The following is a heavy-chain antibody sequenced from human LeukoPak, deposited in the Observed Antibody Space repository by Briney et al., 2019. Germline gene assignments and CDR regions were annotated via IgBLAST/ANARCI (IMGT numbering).Heavy chain of an antibody. J-gene: IGHJ3*02. V-gene: IGHV3-30-3*01. CDR2: ISYDGSNK. Sequence: GGSLRLSCAASGFTFSSYAMSWVRQAPGKGLEWVAVISYDGSNKYYADSVKGRFTISRDNSKNTLYLQMNSLRAEDTAVYYCARQWDLGASSAADAFDIWGQGTMVTVSS. CDR3: ARQWDLGASSAADAFDI. D-gene: IGHD3-10*01. CDR1: GFTFSSYA.